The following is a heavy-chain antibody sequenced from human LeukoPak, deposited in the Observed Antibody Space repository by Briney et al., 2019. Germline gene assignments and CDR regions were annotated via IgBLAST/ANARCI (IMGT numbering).Heavy chain of an antibody. CDR1: GGSISGYY. D-gene: IGHD3-22*01. J-gene: IGHJ4*01. CDR3: ARFIGSSGYYDY. Sequence: SETLSLTCTVSGGSISGYYWSWIREPTGEGLELIGYIYSTGITDYNPSLTGRVTISVDTSKNQFSLKLSSVTAADTAVYYCARFIGSSGYYDYWGHGTLVTVPS. CDR2: IYSTGIT. V-gene: IGHV4-59*13.